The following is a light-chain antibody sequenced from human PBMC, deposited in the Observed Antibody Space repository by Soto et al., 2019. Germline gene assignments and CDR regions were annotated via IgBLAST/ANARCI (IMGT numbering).Light chain of an antibody. J-gene: IGKJ1*01. Sequence: DIQMTQSASTLSASVGDRVTITCRASQSISSWLAWYQQKPGKAPKLLIYKASSLESGVPSRFSGSGSGTEFTLTISSLKPDDFATYYCQQYNTYLTFGQGTKVDIK. CDR3: QQYNTYLT. CDR1: QSISSW. CDR2: KAS. V-gene: IGKV1-5*03.